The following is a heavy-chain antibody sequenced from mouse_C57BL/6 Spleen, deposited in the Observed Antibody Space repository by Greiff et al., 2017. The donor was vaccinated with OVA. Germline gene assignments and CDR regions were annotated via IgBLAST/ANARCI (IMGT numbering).Heavy chain of an antibody. D-gene: IGHD1-1*01. CDR1: GYAFSSYW. CDR2: IYPGDGDT. Sequence: VQLQQSGAELVKPGASVKISCKASGYAFSSYWMNWVKQRPGKGLEWIGQIYPGDGDTNYNGKFKGKATLTADKSSSTAYMQRSSLTSEDSAVYFCARSYYYGSGGVFDYWGQGTTLTVSS. J-gene: IGHJ2*01. CDR3: ARSYYYGSGGVFDY. V-gene: IGHV1-80*01.